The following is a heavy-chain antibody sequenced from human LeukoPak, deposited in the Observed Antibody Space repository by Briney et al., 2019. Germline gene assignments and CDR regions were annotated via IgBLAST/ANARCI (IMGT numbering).Heavy chain of an antibody. J-gene: IGHJ4*02. CDR2: MNQDGSEK. CDR3: ARDQVGPED. Sequence: GGSLRLSCAASGFTFSGFWMSWVRQAPGEGLEWVANMNQDGSEKYYVDPVKGRFTISRDNAKSSLYLQMNSLTAEDTAVYYCARDQVGPEDWGQGTLVTVSS. D-gene: IGHD1-26*01. CDR1: GFTFSGFW. V-gene: IGHV3-7*01.